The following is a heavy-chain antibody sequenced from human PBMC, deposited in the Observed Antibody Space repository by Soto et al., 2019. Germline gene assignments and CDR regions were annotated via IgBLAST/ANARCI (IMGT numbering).Heavy chain of an antibody. CDR1: GGSFSGNY. Sequence: PSETLSLTCAVSGGSFSGNYWTWIRQPPGKGLGWIGEFSDSGSTNYNPSLKSRVTISEDMSKSQFSLKLSSVTAADTAVYYCARGNFYYGMDVWGQGTTVTVSS. J-gene: IGHJ6*02. CDR3: ARGNFYYGMDV. CDR2: FSDSGST. V-gene: IGHV4-34*01.